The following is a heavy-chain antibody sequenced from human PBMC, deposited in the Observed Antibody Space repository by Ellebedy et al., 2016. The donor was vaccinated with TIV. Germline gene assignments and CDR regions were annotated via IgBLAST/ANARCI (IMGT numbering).Heavy chain of an antibody. V-gene: IGHV3-23*01. CDR2: ISGSGGST. Sequence: GESLKISXAASGFTFSSYAMSWVRQAPGKGLEWVSAISGSGGSTYYADSVKGRFTISRDNSKNTLYLQMNSLRAEDTAVYYCAKVRVYSYSSSWYYFDYWGQGTLVTVSS. CDR3: AKVRVYSYSSSWYYFDY. D-gene: IGHD6-13*01. J-gene: IGHJ4*02. CDR1: GFTFSSYA.